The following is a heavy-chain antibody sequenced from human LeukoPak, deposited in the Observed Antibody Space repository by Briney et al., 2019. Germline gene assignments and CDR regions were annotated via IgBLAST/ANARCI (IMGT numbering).Heavy chain of an antibody. Sequence: MTSETLSLTCTVAGGSMSSYYWNWIRQPPGKGLEWIGYFHYSGSTNYNPSLKSRVTISVDTSKNQFSLKLSSVTAADTAMYYCARGGGGSWYGTVDYWGQGTLVTVSS. V-gene: IGHV4-59*01. J-gene: IGHJ4*02. CDR3: ARGGGGSWYGTVDY. CDR1: GGSMSSYY. D-gene: IGHD6-13*01. CDR2: FHYSGST.